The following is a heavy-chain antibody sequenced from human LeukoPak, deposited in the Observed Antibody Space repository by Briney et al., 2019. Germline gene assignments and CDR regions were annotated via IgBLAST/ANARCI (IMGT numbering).Heavy chain of an antibody. V-gene: IGHV3-64*01. J-gene: IGHJ4*02. CDR2: ISTNGGST. D-gene: IGHD5-12*01. Sequence: PAGSLTLSCAVSGFTFSRYALHWVRQAPGQGLEYVSSISTNGGSTYYANSVKGRFTISRDNSKNTLFLQLGSLRAEDMAVYYCAVAYGGYDWEGGFDYWGQGTLVTVSS. CDR1: GFTFSRYA. CDR3: AVAYGGYDWEGGFDY.